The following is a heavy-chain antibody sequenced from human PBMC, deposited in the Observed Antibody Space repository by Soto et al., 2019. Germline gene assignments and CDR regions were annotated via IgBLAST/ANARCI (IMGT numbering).Heavy chain of an antibody. CDR1: GGSISSGGYS. Sequence: PSETLSLTCAVSGGSISSGGYSWSWIRQPPGKGLEWTGYIYHSGSTYYNPSLKSRVTISVDRSKNQFSLKLSSVTAADTAVYYCARGLGPWGQGTLVTVSS. D-gene: IGHD3-10*01. V-gene: IGHV4-30-2*01. CDR2: IYHSGST. CDR3: ARGLGP. J-gene: IGHJ5*02.